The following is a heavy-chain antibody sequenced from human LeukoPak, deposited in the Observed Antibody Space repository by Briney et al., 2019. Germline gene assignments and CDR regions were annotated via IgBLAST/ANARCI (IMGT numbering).Heavy chain of an antibody. CDR3: EVWGLELDVAF. CDR2: IKGDGSNI. J-gene: IGHJ1*01. V-gene: IGHV3-7*01. CDR1: GFSFSNYW. D-gene: IGHD1-1*01. Sequence: GGSLRLSCAASGFSFSNYWMSWVRQAPGKGLEWVANIKGDGSNIFYVDSVKGRFTVSRDNARNSLYLQMNSLRVEDTAVYYCEVWGLELDVAFWGKGTLVTVSS.